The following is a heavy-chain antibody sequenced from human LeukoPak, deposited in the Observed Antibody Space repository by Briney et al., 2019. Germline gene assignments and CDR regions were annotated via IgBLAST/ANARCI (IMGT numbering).Heavy chain of an antibody. Sequence: GASVKVSCKASGYTFTSYGISWVRQAPGQGLEWMGWNSAYNGNTNYAQKLQGRVTMTTDTSTSTAYMELRSLRSDDTAVYYCARDVTVTHYYGMDVWGQGTTVTVSS. V-gene: IGHV1-18*01. CDR1: GYTFTSYG. J-gene: IGHJ6*02. CDR2: NSAYNGNT. CDR3: ARDVTVTHYYGMDV. D-gene: IGHD4-11*01.